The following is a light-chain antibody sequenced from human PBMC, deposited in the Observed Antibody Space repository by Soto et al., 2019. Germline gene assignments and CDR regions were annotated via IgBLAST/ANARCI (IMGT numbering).Light chain of an antibody. CDR2: LGS. CDR3: MQTLQTPRT. Sequence: DIVMTQSPLSLPVTPGEPASISCRSSQSLLHSNGYNYLDWYLQKPGQSPQLLIYLGSNRASGVPERFSGSGSGTEFTLKISRVEAEDVGVYYCMQTLQTPRTFGQGTRLEIK. CDR1: QSLLHSNGYNY. V-gene: IGKV2-28*01. J-gene: IGKJ5*01.